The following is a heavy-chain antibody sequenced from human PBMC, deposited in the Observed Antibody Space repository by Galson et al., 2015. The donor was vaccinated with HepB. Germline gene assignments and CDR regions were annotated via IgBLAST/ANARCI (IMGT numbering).Heavy chain of an antibody. CDR1: GFTFSNYG. J-gene: IGHJ5*02. Sequence: SLRLSCAASGFTFSNYGMNWVRQAPGKGLEWVASISSNSSYIYYADSVKGRFTISRDNAKNSLYLQMNSLRAEDTAVYYCARDRGIAGAGTWWFDPWGQGTLVTVSS. V-gene: IGHV3-21*01. CDR2: ISSNSSYI. CDR3: ARDRGIAGAGTWWFDP. D-gene: IGHD6-19*01.